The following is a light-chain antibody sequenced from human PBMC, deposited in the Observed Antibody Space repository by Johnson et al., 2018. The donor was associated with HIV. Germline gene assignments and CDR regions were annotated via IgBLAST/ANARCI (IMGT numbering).Light chain of an antibody. CDR3: GTWDSSLSTFSF. V-gene: IGLV1-51*01. CDR1: TSNIGNNY. Sequence: QSVLTQPPSVSAAPGQKVTISCSGSTSNIGNNYVSWYQHLPRTAPKLLIYDNNKRPSGIPDRFSGSKSGTSATLSITGLQTGDEADYYCGTWDSSLSTFSFFGTGTKVTVL. CDR2: DNN. J-gene: IGLJ1*01.